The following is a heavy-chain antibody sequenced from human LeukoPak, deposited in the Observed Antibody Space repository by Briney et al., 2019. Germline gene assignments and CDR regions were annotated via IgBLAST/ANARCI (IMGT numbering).Heavy chain of an antibody. CDR2: ISSSSSTI. J-gene: IGHJ4*02. D-gene: IGHD6-6*01. Sequence: GGPLRLSCAASGYTFSDYYMSGIRQARGKGLEWVLYISSSSSTIFYADSVKGRFTISRDNAKNSLYMQMNSLRAEDTAVYYCARGAARLNDYWGQGTLVTVSS. V-gene: IGHV3-11*01. CDR3: ARGAARLNDY. CDR1: GYTFSDYY.